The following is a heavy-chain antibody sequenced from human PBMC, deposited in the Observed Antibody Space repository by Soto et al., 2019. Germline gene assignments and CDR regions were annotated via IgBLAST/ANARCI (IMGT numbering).Heavy chain of an antibody. CDR3: ARVTKYDTIVGVVIPFYGMDV. CDR1: GFTFSSYD. CDR2: IGTAGDT. D-gene: IGHD3-3*01. V-gene: IGHV3-13*01. J-gene: IGHJ6*02. Sequence: EVQLVESGGGLVQPGGSLRLSCAASGFTFSSYDMHWVRQATGKGLEWVSAIGTAGDTYYPGSVKGRFTISRENAKNSLYRQMNSLRAGDTAVYYCARVTKYDTIVGVVIPFYGMDVWGQGTTVTVSS.